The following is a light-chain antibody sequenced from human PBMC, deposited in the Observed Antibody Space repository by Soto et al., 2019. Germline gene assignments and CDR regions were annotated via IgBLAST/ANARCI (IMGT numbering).Light chain of an antibody. J-gene: IGKJ4*01. V-gene: IGKV3-15*01. Sequence: EIVMTQSPATLSVSPGERATLSCRASQSVSSSLAWYQQKPGQAPRLLIYAASTRATGIPARFSGSGSGTEFTLTISSLQSEDFAVYYCQQYNDWPPTFGGGTKVEIK. CDR1: QSVSSS. CDR2: AAS. CDR3: QQYNDWPPT.